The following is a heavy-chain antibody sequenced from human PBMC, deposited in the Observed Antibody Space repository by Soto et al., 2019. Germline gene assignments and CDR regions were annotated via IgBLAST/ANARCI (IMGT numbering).Heavy chain of an antibody. CDR3: ARDLDSPLSGVMDV. CDR1: GFTFSSYS. Sequence: PVGSLRLSCAASGFTFSSYSMNWVRQAPGKGLEWVSSISSSSSYIYYADSVKGRFTISRDNAKNSLYLQMNSLKAEDTAVYYCARDLDSPLSGVMDVWGQGTTVTVSS. V-gene: IGHV3-21*01. D-gene: IGHD2-8*01. J-gene: IGHJ6*02. CDR2: ISSSSSYI.